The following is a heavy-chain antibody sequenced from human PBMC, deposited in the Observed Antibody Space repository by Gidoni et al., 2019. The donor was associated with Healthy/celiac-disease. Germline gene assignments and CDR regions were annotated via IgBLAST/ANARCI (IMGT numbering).Heavy chain of an antibody. Sequence: QVQLVQSRAEVKKPGASVKVSCTASGNNFTYYSIHWVRQAPGQRLQWMGSLNAANPNTQYSHNFQGRVSITRDAAATTAYMELSSLTPEDTAVYYCARSLGWCGGLDPFDVWGQGTMVTVSS. D-gene: IGHD3-10*01. CDR3: ARSLGWCGGLDPFDV. CDR2: LNAANPNT. CDR1: GNNFTYYS. V-gene: IGHV1-3*01. J-gene: IGHJ3*01.